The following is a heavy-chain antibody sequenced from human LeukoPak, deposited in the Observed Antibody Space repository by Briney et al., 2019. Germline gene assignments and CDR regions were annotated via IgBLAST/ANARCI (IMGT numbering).Heavy chain of an antibody. D-gene: IGHD2/OR15-2a*01. CDR1: RFTFSNYW. CDR2: IKQDGSEK. V-gene: IGHV3-7*04. J-gene: IGHJ3*02. Sequence: GGSLRLSCATSRFTFSNYWMSWVRQAPGKGLEWVANIKQDGSEKYYVDSVKGRFTISRDNAKNSLYLQMNSLRAEDTAVYYCARVSILIVPYYAFDIWGQGTMVTVSS. CDR3: ARVSILIVPYYAFDI.